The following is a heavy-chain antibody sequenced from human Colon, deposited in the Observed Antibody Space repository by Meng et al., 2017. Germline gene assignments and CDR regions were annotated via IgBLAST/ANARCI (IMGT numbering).Heavy chain of an antibody. CDR3: VRQGMTSYSWGY. V-gene: IGHV4-4*02. CDR2: ISQSGTT. D-gene: IGHD3-9*01. Sequence: VQLQGVGPGLLRSSGGLSRTCSVSGASVSCSSWWSWVRQPPGKGVEGSGEISQSGTTYYNPSLKSRVTITGDWSKNQFSLNLNTVTAADTALYYCVRQGMTSYSWGYWGQGTLVTVSS. CDR1: GASVSCSSW. J-gene: IGHJ4*02.